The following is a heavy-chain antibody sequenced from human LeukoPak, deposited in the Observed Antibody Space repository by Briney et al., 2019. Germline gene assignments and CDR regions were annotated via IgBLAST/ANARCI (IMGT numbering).Heavy chain of an antibody. Sequence: SQTLSLTCAISGDSVSSNSVTWNWIRQSPSRGLEWLGRTYYRSKWYSDYAVSIKGRITIKPDTSKNQFSLQLNSVTPEDTAVYYCARIGGDYSYGMDVWGQGTTVTVSS. V-gene: IGHV6-1*01. J-gene: IGHJ6*02. CDR2: TYYRSKWYS. CDR1: GDSVSSNSVT. D-gene: IGHD2-21*01. CDR3: ARIGGDYSYGMDV.